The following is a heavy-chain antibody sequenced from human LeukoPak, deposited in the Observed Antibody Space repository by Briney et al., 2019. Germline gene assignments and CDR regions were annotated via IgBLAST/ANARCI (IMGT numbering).Heavy chain of an antibody. D-gene: IGHD4-17*01. CDR3: ARESDDYGDYVDY. Sequence: ASVKVSCKASGYTFSSYGISWVRQAPGHGLEWMGWISAYNGNTNYAQKLQGRVTMTTDTSTSTAYMELRSLRSDDPAVYYCARESDDYGDYVDYWGQGTLVTVSS. CDR2: ISAYNGNT. J-gene: IGHJ4*02. V-gene: IGHV1-18*01. CDR1: GYTFSSYG.